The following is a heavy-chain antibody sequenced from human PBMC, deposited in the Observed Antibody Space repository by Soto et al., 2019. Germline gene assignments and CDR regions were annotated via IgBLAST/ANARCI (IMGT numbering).Heavy chain of an antibody. D-gene: IGHD2-15*01. CDR1: GFTFSSYG. CDR3: AKDNGDVVVVAASDAFDI. J-gene: IGHJ3*02. CDR2: ISYDGSNK. Sequence: QVQLVESGGGVVQPGRSLRLSCAASGFTFSSYGMHWVRQAPGKGLEWVAVISYDGSNKYYADSVKGRFTISRDNSKNTLYLQMNRLRAEDTAVYYCAKDNGDVVVVAASDAFDIWGQGTMVTVSS. V-gene: IGHV3-30*18.